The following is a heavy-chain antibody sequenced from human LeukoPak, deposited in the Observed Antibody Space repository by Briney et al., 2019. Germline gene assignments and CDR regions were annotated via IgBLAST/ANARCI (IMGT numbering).Heavy chain of an antibody. V-gene: IGHV3-30*04. D-gene: IGHD6-19*01. Sequence: GRSLRLTCAASGFTFSSYAMHWVRQAPGKGLEWVAVISYDGSNKYGDSVKGRFTISRDSSKNTLYLQMNSLRAEDTAVYYCALNRGSGWYFHYWGQGTLVTVSS. J-gene: IGHJ4*02. CDR1: GFTFSSYA. CDR3: ALNRGSGWYFHY. CDR2: ISYDGSNK.